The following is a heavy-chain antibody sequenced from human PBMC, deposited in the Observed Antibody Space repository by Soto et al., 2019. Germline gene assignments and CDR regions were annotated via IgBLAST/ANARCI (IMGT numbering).Heavy chain of an antibody. V-gene: IGHV4-34*01. CDR3: AREGCSSTSCYADGGFDY. J-gene: IGHJ4*02. Sequence: PETRSLTCAVYGGSFSGYYWRWVRQPPGKGLEWMGEINHSGSTNYNPSLKSRVTISVDTSKNQSSLKRSSVTAADTAVYYCAREGCSSTSCYADGGFDYWGQGTLVTVSS. CDR2: INHSGST. D-gene: IGHD2-2*01. CDR1: GGSFSGYY.